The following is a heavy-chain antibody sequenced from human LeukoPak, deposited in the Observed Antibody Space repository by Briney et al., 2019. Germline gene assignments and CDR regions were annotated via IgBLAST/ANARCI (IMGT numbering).Heavy chain of an antibody. J-gene: IGHJ5*02. CDR1: GYTFTGYY. V-gene: IGHV1-2*02. CDR3: ARAKAAAGIWFDP. CDR2: INPNSGGT. D-gene: IGHD6-13*01. Sequence: GASVKVSCKASGYTFTGYYMHWVRQAPGQGLEWMGWINPNSGGTNYAQKFQGRVTMTRDTSISTAYMELSRLRSDDTAVYYCARAKAAAGIWFDPWGQGTLVIVSS.